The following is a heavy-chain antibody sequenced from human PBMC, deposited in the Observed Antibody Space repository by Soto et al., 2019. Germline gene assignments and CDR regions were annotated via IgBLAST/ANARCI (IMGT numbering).Heavy chain of an antibody. CDR2: IHPSGST. Sequence: QVQLQQWGAGLLKPSETLSLTCAVSGGSLSDYYLHWIRQSPGKGLEWIGEIHPSGSTYYNPSLRSRVTISVDTSKNQFSLKLTSLTAADTAIYYCARGRDEYKLGNVWGHGTTVTVSS. J-gene: IGHJ6*02. CDR1: GGSLSDYY. D-gene: IGHD1-1*01. V-gene: IGHV4-34*01. CDR3: ARGRDEYKLGNV.